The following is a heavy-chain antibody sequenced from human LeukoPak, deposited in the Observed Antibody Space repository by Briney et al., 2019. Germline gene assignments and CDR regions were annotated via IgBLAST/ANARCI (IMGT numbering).Heavy chain of an antibody. CDR3: AKDVVVVVAATRYDY. Sequence: GGSLRLSCAASGFTFSSYAMSWVRQAPGKGLECVSAISGSGGSTYYADSVKGRFTISRDNSKNTLYLQMNSLRAEDTAVYYCAKDVVVVVAATRYDYWGQGTLVTVSS. J-gene: IGHJ4*02. CDR1: GFTFSSYA. V-gene: IGHV3-23*01. D-gene: IGHD2-15*01. CDR2: ISGSGGST.